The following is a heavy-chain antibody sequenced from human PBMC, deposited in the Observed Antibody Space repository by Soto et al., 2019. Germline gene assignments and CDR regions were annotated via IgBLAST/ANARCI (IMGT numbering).Heavy chain of an antibody. CDR3: AKDLWNYYDSSGYIPVY. CDR2: ISYDGSNK. D-gene: IGHD3-22*01. Sequence: GGSLRLSCAASGFTFSSYGMHWVRQAPGKGLEWVAVISYDGSNKYYADSVKGRFTISRDNSKNTLYLQMNSLRAEDTAVYYCAKDLWNYYDSSGYIPVYWGQGTLVTVSS. CDR1: GFTFSSYG. J-gene: IGHJ4*02. V-gene: IGHV3-30*18.